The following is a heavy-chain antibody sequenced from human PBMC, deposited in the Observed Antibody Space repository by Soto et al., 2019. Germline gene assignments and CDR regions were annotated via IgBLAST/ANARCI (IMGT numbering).Heavy chain of an antibody. CDR1: GYTFTSYS. Sequence: ASVKVSCKASGYTFTSYSMHWVRQAPGQRLEWMGLINASGGSTKYSQKFQGRVTMTRDTSTSTVYMELSSLRSEDTAVYYCASTVLPMVRGNYYMDVWGKGTTVTVSS. D-gene: IGHD3-10*01. V-gene: IGHV1-46*03. CDR2: INASGGST. J-gene: IGHJ6*03. CDR3: ASTVLPMVRGNYYMDV.